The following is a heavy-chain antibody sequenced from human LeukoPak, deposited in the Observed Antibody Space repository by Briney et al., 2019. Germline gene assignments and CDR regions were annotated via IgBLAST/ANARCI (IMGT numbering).Heavy chain of an antibody. CDR3: ARDGLSGYCSSTSCYTSPVDY. V-gene: IGHV1-69*04. CDR2: IIPILGIT. Sequence: SVKVSCKASGGTFSSYTISWVRQAPGQGLEWMGRIIPILGITNCAQKFQGRVTITADKSTSTAYMELSSLRSEDTAVYYCARDGLSGYCSSTSCYTSPVDYWGQGTLVTVSS. CDR1: GGTFSSYT. J-gene: IGHJ4*02. D-gene: IGHD2-2*01.